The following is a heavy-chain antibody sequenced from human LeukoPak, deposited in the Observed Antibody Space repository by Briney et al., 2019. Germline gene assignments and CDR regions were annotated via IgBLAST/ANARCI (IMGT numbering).Heavy chain of an antibody. D-gene: IGHD2-2*02. V-gene: IGHV3-21*01. CDR2: ISSSSSYI. J-gene: IGHJ4*02. CDR3: ARDGCSSTSCYTNSFDY. Sequence: GGSLRLSCAASGFTFSSYSMNWVRQAPGKGLEWVSSISSSSSYIYYADSVKGRFTISRDNAKNSLYLQMNSLRAEDTAVYYCARDGCSSTSCYTNSFDYWGQGTLVTVSS. CDR1: GFTFSSYS.